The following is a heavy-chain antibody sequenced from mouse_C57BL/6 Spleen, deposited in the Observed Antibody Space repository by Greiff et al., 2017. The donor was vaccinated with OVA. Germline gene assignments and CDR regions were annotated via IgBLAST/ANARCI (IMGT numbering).Heavy chain of an antibody. CDR2: INPSNGGS. Sequence: QVQLQQPGTELVKPGASVKLSCKASGYTFTSYWMHWVTQSPGQGLEWIGNINPSNGGSNYNEKFKSKATLTVDKSSSTAYMQLSSLTSEDSAVDYCARKGYGWKVDYWGQGTSVTVSS. V-gene: IGHV1-53*01. D-gene: IGHD2-2*01. CDR1: GYTFTSYW. J-gene: IGHJ4*01. CDR3: ARKGYGWKVDY.